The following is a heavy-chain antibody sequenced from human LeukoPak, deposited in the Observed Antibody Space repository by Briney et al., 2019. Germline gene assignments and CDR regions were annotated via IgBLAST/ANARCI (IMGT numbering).Heavy chain of an antibody. CDR1: GYTFTSYY. CDR2: INLSIGST. D-gene: IGHD1-26*01. J-gene: IGHJ4*02. CDR3: AKIVGGSNGYFDY. Sequence: ASVKVSCKASGYTFTSYYMYWVRQAPAQGHEWVGIINLSIGSTSYAQKFQGRVTMTRETSTTKDYMELRSLRSEGTALYYCAKIVGGSNGYFDYWGQGTLVTVSS. V-gene: IGHV1-46*01.